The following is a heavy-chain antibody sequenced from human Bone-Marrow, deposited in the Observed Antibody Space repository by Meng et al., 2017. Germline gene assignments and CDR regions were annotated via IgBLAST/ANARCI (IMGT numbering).Heavy chain of an antibody. CDR1: GFTFSSYG. V-gene: IGHV1-18*01. CDR3: ARREYSYGRVFDY. CDR2: TSSNNGDT. J-gene: IGHJ4*02. D-gene: IGHD5-18*01. Sequence: GGSLRLSCAASGFTFSSYGISWVRQAPGQRPEWMGWTSSNNGDTNYAQKFQGRVTMTADTSTSTAYMELRSLRSDDTAVYYCARREYSYGRVFDYWGQGTLVTVSS.